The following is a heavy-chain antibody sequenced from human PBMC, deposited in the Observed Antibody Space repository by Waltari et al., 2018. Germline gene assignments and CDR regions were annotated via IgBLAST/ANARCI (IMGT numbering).Heavy chain of an antibody. Sequence: QLQLQESGPGLVKPSETLSLTCTVSGGSISTIGYYWAWVRQPPGKGLEWIGTIYHSGTTYYNPSLESRVTISVDTSRNQFSRKLRSVTAADTAVYYCARHGGYFSNFDYWGQGTLVTVSS. CDR1: GGSISTIGYY. V-gene: IGHV4-39*01. J-gene: IGHJ4*02. CDR2: IYHSGTT. CDR3: ARHGGYFSNFDY. D-gene: IGHD2-21*01.